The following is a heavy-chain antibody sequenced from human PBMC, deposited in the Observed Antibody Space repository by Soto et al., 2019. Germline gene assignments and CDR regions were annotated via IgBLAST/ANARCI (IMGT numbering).Heavy chain of an antibody. CDR1: GFSLSTSGVG. D-gene: IGHD6-19*01. CDR3: AHRLRPFGSGWYDDAFDI. CDR2: IYWDDDK. J-gene: IGHJ3*02. Sequence: QITLKESGPTLVKPTQTLTLTCTFSGFSLSTSGVGVGWIRQPPGKALEWLALIYWDDDKRYSPSLKSRLTITKDTSKNHVVLTMTNMDPVDTATYYCAHRLRPFGSGWYDDAFDIWGQGTMVTVSS. V-gene: IGHV2-5*02.